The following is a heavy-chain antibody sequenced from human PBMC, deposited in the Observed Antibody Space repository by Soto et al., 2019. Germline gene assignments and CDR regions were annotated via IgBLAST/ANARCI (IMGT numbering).Heavy chain of an antibody. CDR1: GFTFSSYG. V-gene: IGHV3-30*18. J-gene: IGHJ4*02. D-gene: IGHD3-22*01. Sequence: GGSLRLSCAASGFTFSSYGMHWVRQAPGKGLEWVAVISYDGSNKYYADSVKGRFTISRDNSKNTLYLQMNSLRAEDTAVYYCAKDHYDSSGYYLSLFDYWGQGTLVTVSS. CDR3: AKDHYDSSGYYLSLFDY. CDR2: ISYDGSNK.